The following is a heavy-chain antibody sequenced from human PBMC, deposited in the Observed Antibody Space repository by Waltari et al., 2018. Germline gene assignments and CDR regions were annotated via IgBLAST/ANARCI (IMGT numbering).Heavy chain of an antibody. J-gene: IGHJ6*02. CDR1: GGTFSSSA. Sequence: QVQLVQSGAEVKKPGSSVTVSCKASGGTFSSSAISWVRQAPGQGLEWMGRIIPIFGTANYAQKFQGRVTITADKSTSTAYMELSSLRSEDTAVYYCARFMVVTSYYYGMDVWGQGTTVTVSS. CDR3: ARFMVVTSYYYGMDV. V-gene: IGHV1-69*08. CDR2: IIPIFGTA. D-gene: IGHD2-15*01.